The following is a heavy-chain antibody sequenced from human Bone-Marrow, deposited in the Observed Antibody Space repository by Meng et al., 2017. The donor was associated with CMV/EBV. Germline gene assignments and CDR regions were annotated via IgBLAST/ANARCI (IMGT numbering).Heavy chain of an antibody. CDR1: GAPFSGY. V-gene: IGHV4-34*01. Sequence: HLPQWGPGSLKPSETLSLPCGVYGAPFSGYWSWVRQPPGKGLEWIGEITHSGSTNYNVSLKSRVTISIDTSKNQFSLKLSSVTATDTAVYYCAPGFRSWSGSYSSWGQGTLVTVSS. CDR2: ITHSGST. D-gene: IGHD1-26*01. CDR3: APGFRSWSGSYSS. J-gene: IGHJ4*02.